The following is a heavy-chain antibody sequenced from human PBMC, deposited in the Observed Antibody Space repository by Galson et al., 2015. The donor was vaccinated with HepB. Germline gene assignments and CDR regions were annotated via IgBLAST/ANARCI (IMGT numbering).Heavy chain of an antibody. Sequence: SLRLSCAASGFTFSDYYMSWIRQAPGKGLEWVSYISSSGSTIYYADSVKGRFTISRDNAKNSLYLQMNSLRAEDTAVYYCESRSGWYFDYFDYWGQGTLVTVSS. CDR2: ISSSGSTI. CDR1: GFTFSDYY. D-gene: IGHD6-13*01. CDR3: ESRSGWYFDYFDY. J-gene: IGHJ4*02. V-gene: IGHV3-11*01.